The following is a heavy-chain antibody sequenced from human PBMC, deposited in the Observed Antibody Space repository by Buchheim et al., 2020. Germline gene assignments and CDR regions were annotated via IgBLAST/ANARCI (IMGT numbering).Heavy chain of an antibody. Sequence: QVQLVQSGAEVKKPGASLRISCETSGFTFTSYALHWVRQAPGQRLEWMGWIVAVNGKTKYSQKFQGRVTFTRDTSASTVYIDLSSLIPEDTAVYYCARERSGNYDNWGQGT. D-gene: IGHD4-23*01. CDR3: ARERSGNYDN. J-gene: IGHJ4*02. V-gene: IGHV1-3*01. CDR2: IVAVNGKT. CDR1: GFTFTSYA.